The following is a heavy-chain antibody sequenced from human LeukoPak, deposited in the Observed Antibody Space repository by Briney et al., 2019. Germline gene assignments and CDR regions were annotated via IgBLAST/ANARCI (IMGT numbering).Heavy chain of an antibody. J-gene: IGHJ6*02. CDR3: ARGLDSSSWYCMDV. V-gene: IGHV1-8*01. CDR1: GYTFTSND. Sequence: ASVKVSCKASGYTFTSNDINWVRQATGQWLEWMGWMNPNSGNTGYAQKFQGRVTMTRNTSISTAHMELSSLRSEDTAVYYCARGLDSSSWYCMDVWGQGTTVTVSS. CDR2: MNPNSGNT. D-gene: IGHD6-13*01.